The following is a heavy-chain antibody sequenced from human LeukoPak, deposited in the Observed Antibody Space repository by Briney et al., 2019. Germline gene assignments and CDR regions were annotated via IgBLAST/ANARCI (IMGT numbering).Heavy chain of an antibody. J-gene: IGHJ5*01. D-gene: IGHD3-10*01. CDR2: IYDRGPA. V-gene: IGHV4-30-2*01. CDR1: GYAITSGGFS. Sequence: SETLSLTCTVSGYAITSGGFSWNWIRQPPGKGLEWIGCIYDRGPAYYNPSLKSRFTISVDRPKNQFFLNVASLTAADTAVYYCARSRQASGLFNSWGQGTLVVVSS. CDR3: ARSRQASGLFNS.